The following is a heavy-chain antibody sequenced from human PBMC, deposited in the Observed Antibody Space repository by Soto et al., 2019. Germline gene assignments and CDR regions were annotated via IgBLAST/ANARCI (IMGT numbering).Heavy chain of an antibody. Sequence: GGSLRLSCAASGFTFSSYAMSWVRQAPGKGLEWVSAISGSGGSTYYADSVKGRFTISRDNSKNTLYLQMNSLRAEDTAVYYCAKDQPLENYDFWSGLPAAGAFDIWGQGTMVTVSS. CDR3: AKDQPLENYDFWSGLPAAGAFDI. CDR2: ISGSGGST. D-gene: IGHD3-3*01. J-gene: IGHJ3*02. V-gene: IGHV3-23*01. CDR1: GFTFSSYA.